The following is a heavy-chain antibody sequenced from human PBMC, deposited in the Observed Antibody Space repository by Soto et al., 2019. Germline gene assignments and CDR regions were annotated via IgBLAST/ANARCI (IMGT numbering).Heavy chain of an antibody. CDR2: IHSSGGT. CDR3: GRLAEAATGHTDFDF. V-gene: IGHV4-39*02. Sequence: SETLSLTCTVSGASIKSSNYFWGWIRQPPGKGLEFVGSIHSSGGTYYNPSLKSRVTVSVDLSNSHFSLSLKSLTATDTAVYYCGRLAEAATGHTDFDFWGQGTLVTVSS. CDR1: GASIKSSNYF. J-gene: IGHJ4*02. D-gene: IGHD2-15*01.